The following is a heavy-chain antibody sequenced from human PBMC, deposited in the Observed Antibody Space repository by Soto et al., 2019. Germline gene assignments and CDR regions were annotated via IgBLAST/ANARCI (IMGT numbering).Heavy chain of an antibody. CDR2: IYPSGSDT. V-gene: IGHV5-51*01. CDR1: GYSFSSYW. J-gene: IGHJ4*02. CDR3: ARRVGSSWRYFDS. D-gene: IGHD6-13*01. Sequence: EVQLVQSGAEVKKPGESLKISCKASGYSFSSYWIGWVRQLPGKGQEWMGIIYPSGSDTRYSPSFRGQVIISADRSISTAYLQWSSLKASDTGTYYCARRVGSSWRYFDSWGQGTLVTVSS.